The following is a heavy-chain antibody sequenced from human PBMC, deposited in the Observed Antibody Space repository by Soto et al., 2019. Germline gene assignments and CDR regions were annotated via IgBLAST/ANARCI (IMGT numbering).Heavy chain of an antibody. Sequence: GGSLRLSCAASGFTFSSYAMSWVRQAPGKGLEWVSAISGSGGSTYYADSVKGRFTISRDNSKNTLYLQMNSLRAEDTAVYYCAKYKALTRYYCYYHGRAGWGQGTTGTVSS. CDR2: ISGSGGST. J-gene: IGHJ6*02. CDR3: AKYKALTRYYCYYHGRAG. D-gene: IGHD3-9*01. CDR1: GFTFSSYA. V-gene: IGHV3-23*01.